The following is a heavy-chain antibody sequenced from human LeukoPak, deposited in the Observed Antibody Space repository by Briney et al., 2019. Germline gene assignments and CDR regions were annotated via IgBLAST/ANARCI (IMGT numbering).Heavy chain of an antibody. Sequence: GRSLRLSCAASGFTFSSYGMHWVRQAPGKGLEWVALIWYDGSSKHYADSVRGRFTISRDNSKNTLYLQMNSLRVEDTAVYYCARDFELSHWGQGTLVTVSS. J-gene: IGHJ4*02. CDR2: IWYDGSSK. V-gene: IGHV3-33*01. CDR1: GFTFSSYG. CDR3: ARDFELSH. D-gene: IGHD3-16*02.